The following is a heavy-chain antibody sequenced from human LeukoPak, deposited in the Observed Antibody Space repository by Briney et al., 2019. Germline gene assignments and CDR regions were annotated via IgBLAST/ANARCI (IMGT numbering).Heavy chain of an antibody. CDR1: GGSVTSTNW. D-gene: IGHD3-3*01. Sequence: SETLSLTCDVSGGSVTSTNWWTWVRQPPGKGLEWIGEVHLDGRTNYNPSLKSRLIMSVDLSENHISLKLTSVTAADTAVYYCAREGGFYRPLDYSGQGTLVTVSS. CDR3: AREGGFYRPLDY. J-gene: IGHJ4*02. V-gene: IGHV4-4*02. CDR2: VHLDGRT.